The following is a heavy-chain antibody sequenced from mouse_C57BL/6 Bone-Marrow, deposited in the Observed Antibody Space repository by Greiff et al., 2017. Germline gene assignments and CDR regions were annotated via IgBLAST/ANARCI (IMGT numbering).Heavy chain of an antibody. J-gene: IGHJ4*01. D-gene: IGHD2-5*01. CDR3: GRYYIKRGYCAMDY. CDR2: IYPRSGNT. V-gene: IGHV1-81*01. Sequence: QVQLQQSGAELARPGASVKLSCKASGYTFTSYGISWVKQRTGQGLEWIGEIYPRSGNTYYNEKFKGKATLTADKSSSTAYMELRSLTSEDSAVYFCGRYYIKRGYCAMDYWGQGTSVTVSS. CDR1: GYTFTSYG.